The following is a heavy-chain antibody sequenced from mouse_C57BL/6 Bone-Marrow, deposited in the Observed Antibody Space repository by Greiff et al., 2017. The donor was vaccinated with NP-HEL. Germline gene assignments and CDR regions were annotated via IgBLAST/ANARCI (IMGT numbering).Heavy chain of an antibody. V-gene: IGHV1-72*01. D-gene: IGHD2-4*01. Sequence: QVQLKQSGAELVKPGASVKLSCKASGYTFTSYWMHWVKQRPGRGLEWIGRIDPNSGGTKYNEKFKSKATLTVDKPSSTAYMQLSSLTSEDSAVYYCARSPYDYDEGDYFDYWGQGTTLTGSS. J-gene: IGHJ2*01. CDR2: IDPNSGGT. CDR3: ARSPYDYDEGDYFDY. CDR1: GYTFTSYW.